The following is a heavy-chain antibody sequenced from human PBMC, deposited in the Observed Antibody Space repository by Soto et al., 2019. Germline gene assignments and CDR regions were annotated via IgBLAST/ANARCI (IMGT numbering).Heavy chain of an antibody. CDR2: ISGSGVST. V-gene: IGHV3-23*01. J-gene: IGHJ4*02. Sequence: EVQLLESGGGLVQPGGSLRLSCAASGFTFSSYAMSWVRQAPGKGLGWVSGISGSGVSTYYADPVKGRFTIARDNSKRTLYLQMNSLRAEDTAVYYCAKDRERIATRSIDYWGQGTLVTVSS. CDR1: GFTFSSYA. D-gene: IGHD6-6*01. CDR3: AKDRERIATRSIDY.